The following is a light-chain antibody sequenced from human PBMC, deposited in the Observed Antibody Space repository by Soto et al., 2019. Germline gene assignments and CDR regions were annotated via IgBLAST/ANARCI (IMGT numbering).Light chain of an antibody. CDR2: GAS. CDR1: QSVSSSF. V-gene: IGKV3-20*01. J-gene: IGKJ2*01. Sequence: EIVVTQSPGTLSLSPGERATLSCRASQSVSSSFLAWYQQKPGQAPRLLIYGASSRATGIPDRFSGSESGTDFTLNISRLEPEDFAVYYCQQYGSSPYTFGQGTKLEIK. CDR3: QQYGSSPYT.